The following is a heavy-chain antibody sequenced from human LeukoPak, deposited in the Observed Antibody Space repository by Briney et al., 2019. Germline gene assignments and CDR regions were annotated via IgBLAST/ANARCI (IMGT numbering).Heavy chain of an antibody. J-gene: IGHJ4*02. V-gene: IGHV1-2*06. CDR3: ARELGATTHFDY. CDR1: GYTFTGYY. CDR2: INPDSGGT. D-gene: IGHD1-26*01. Sequence: ASLKVSCKASGYTFTGYYIHWVRQAPGQGLEWMGRINPDSGGTDYAQKFQGRVTMTRDTSISSAYMELSRLRSDDTAVYYCARELGATTHFDYWGQGTLVTASS.